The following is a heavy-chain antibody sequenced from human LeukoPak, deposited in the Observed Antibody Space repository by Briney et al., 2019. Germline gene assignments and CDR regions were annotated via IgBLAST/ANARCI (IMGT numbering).Heavy chain of an antibody. CDR1: GFTFGSYW. Sequence: PGGSLRLSCAASGFTFGSYWMHWVRQVPGKGLVWVSRINSDGSSTSYADSVKGRFTISRDNAKNTLYLQMDSLRAEDTAVYYCASVYSSSSSAPPDYWGQGTLVTVSS. D-gene: IGHD6-6*01. CDR2: INSDGSST. CDR3: ASVYSSSSSAPPDY. J-gene: IGHJ4*02. V-gene: IGHV3-74*01.